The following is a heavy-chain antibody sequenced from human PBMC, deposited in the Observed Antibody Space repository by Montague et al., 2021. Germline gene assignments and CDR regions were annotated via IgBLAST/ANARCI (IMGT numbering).Heavy chain of an antibody. D-gene: IGHD1-26*01. V-gene: IGHV6-1*01. CDR2: N. J-gene: IGHJ4*02. Sequence: NDYAVSVKSRITIHPDTSKNQISLQLNSVTPEDTAVYYCARTSASRDYWGQVTLVTVSS. CDR3: ARTSASRDY.